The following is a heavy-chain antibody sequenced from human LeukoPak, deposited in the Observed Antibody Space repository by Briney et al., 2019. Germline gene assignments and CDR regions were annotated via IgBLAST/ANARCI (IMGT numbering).Heavy chain of an antibody. CDR3: ARQLGYCSGGSCSHGNYGMDV. J-gene: IGHJ6*02. CDR2: ISSNGGST. D-gene: IGHD2-15*01. V-gene: IGHV3-64*01. Sequence: GGSLRLSCAASGFTFSSYAMHWVRQAPGKGLEYVSAISSNGGSTYYANSVKGRFTISRDNAKNSLYLQMNSLRAEDTAVYYCARQLGYCSGGSCSHGNYGMDVWGQGTTVTVSS. CDR1: GFTFSSYA.